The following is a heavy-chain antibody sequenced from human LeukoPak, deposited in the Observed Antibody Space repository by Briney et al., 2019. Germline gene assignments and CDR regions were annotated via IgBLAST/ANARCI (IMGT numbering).Heavy chain of an antibody. Sequence: GASVKVSCKPSGYTFTDYYIHWVRQAPGQRLEWLGWINPNSGRTNYAQRFQGRVILTKDTSMRTAYMELSRLRSDDTAVYYCLSGYDLYYWGQGTLVTVSS. CDR3: LSGYDLYY. CDR1: GYTFTDYY. J-gene: IGHJ4*02. D-gene: IGHD5-12*01. CDR2: INPNSGRT. V-gene: IGHV1-2*02.